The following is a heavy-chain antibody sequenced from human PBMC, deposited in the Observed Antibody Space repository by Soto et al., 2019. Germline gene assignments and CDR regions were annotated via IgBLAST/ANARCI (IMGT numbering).Heavy chain of an antibody. V-gene: IGHV3-23*01. Sequence: EVQLLESGGGLVQPGGSLRLSCAASGFTFSSYAMSWVREAPGKGLEWVSAISGSGGSTYYADSVKGRFTISRDNSKNTLYLQMNSLRAEDTAVYYCAKGDLDSSTWNDEAAFDIWGQGTMVTVSS. J-gene: IGHJ3*02. CDR1: GFTFSSYA. D-gene: IGHD1-1*01. CDR3: AKGDLDSSTWNDEAAFDI. CDR2: ISGSGGST.